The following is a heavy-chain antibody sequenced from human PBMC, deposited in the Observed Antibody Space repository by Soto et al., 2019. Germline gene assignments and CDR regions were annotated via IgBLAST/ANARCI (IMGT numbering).Heavy chain of an antibody. Sequence: GGSLRLSCAASGFTFSNYGMHWVRQAPGKGLEWVAVISYDGSDKYYADSVKGRFTISRDDSKNMLYLQMNSLRPEDTAVYYCAKDRGRIADNYFAPWGKGTRVTVSS. CDR1: GFTFSNYG. V-gene: IGHV3-30*18. D-gene: IGHD3-10*01. J-gene: IGHJ5*02. CDR2: ISYDGSDK. CDR3: AKDRGRIADNYFAP.